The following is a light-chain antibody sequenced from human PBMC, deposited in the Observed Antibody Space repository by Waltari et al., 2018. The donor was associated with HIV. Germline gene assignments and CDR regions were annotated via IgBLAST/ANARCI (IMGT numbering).Light chain of an antibody. Sequence: SSELTQDPAVSVALGQTVRITCQGDSLRSYYANWYQQKPGQAPVLVIYGKTNRPSGHPDQFSGSSAGNTASWTITGAQAEDEADDYSNSRDSSGDVVFGGGTKLTVL. J-gene: IGLJ2*01. V-gene: IGLV3-19*01. CDR2: GKT. CDR3: NSRDSSGDVV. CDR1: SLRSYY.